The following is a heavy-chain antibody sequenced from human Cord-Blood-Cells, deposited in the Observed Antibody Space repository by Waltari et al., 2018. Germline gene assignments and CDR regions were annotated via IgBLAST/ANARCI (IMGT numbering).Heavy chain of an antibody. CDR3: ARHYGFLEWLWYFDL. J-gene: IGHJ2*01. CDR2: IYYSGST. CDR1: GGSISSSSYY. D-gene: IGHD3-3*01. Sequence: QLQLQESGPGLVKPSETLSLTCTVSGGSISSSSYYWGWIRQPPGKGLEWIGSIYYSGSTYYNPPLKSRVTISVDTSKNQFSLKLSSVTAADTAVYYCARHYGFLEWLWYFDLWGRGTLVTVSS. V-gene: IGHV4-39*01.